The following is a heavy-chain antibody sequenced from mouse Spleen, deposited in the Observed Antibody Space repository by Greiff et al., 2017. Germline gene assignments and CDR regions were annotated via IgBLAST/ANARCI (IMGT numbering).Heavy chain of an antibody. J-gene: IGHJ4*01. D-gene: IGHD1-1*01. Sequence: MLVESGGGLVQPGGSLSLSCAASGFTFTDYYMSWVRQPPGKALEWLGFIRNKANGYTTEYSASVKGRFTISRDNSQSILYLQMNALRAEDSATYYCARYITSTVVEGYAMDYWGQGTSVTVSS. CDR2: IRNKANGYTT. CDR3: ARYITSTVVEGYAMDY. V-gene: IGHV7-3*01. CDR1: GFTFTDYY.